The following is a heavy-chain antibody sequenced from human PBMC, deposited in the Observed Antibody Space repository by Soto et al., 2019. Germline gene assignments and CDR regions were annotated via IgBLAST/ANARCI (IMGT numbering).Heavy chain of an antibody. D-gene: IGHD3-10*01. V-gene: IGHV3-15*01. Sequence: PGGSRRRSWEASGFIFKNGLMSWVGQAPGKGLEWVARVKSSVDGGTTDYAAPVQGRFSITRDDSRDTLYLQMNSLKTEDTAVYYCTTDGGIMVRPLFDFWGQGTLVTVSS. CDR3: TTDGGIMVRPLFDF. CDR1: GFIFKNGL. J-gene: IGHJ4*02. CDR2: VKSSVDGGTT.